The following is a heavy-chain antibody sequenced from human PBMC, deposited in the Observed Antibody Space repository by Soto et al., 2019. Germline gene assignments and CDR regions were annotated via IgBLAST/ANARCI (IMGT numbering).Heavy chain of an antibody. Sequence: SETLSLTCTVSGDSVTSVSDYWGWIRQPPGKGLEWIGYIYYSGSADYNPSLGSRVTISIDTSKNQFSLKLTSVTAADTAVYYCARGVGFGYYYYHMDLWGKGTTVTVS. V-gene: IGHV4-61*01. J-gene: IGHJ6*03. CDR1: GDSVTSVSDY. CDR3: ARGVGFGYYYYHMDL. D-gene: IGHD3-10*01. CDR2: IYYSGSA.